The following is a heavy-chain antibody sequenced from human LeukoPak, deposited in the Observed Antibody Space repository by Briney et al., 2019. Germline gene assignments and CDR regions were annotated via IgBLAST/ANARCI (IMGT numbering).Heavy chain of an antibody. CDR3: ARGISTHWFDP. Sequence: SETLSLTCTVSGDSVSRHFWNWIRQTPGRGLEWIGYVSYTWNTKYNPSLRNRVTMSVDTSKNQISLILNSVTAADTAVYYCARGISTHWFDPWGQGTLVIVSS. V-gene: IGHV4-59*02. CDR2: VSYTWNT. D-gene: IGHD3-3*02. CDR1: GDSVSRHF. J-gene: IGHJ5*02.